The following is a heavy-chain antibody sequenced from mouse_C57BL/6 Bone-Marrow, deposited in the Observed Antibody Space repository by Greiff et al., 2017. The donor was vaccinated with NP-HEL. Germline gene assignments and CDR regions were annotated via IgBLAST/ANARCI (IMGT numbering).Heavy chain of an antibody. J-gene: IGHJ1*03. CDR3: GRDQRYSYGSSYRWYFDV. Sequence: EVQVVESEGGLVQPGSSMKLSCTASGFTFSDYYMAWVRQVPEKGLEWVANINYDGSSTYYLDHLKSRFIISRDNAKNILYLQMSSLKSEDTATYYCGRDQRYSYGSSYRWYFDVWGTGTTVTVSS. D-gene: IGHD1-1*01. V-gene: IGHV5-16*01. CDR1: GFTFSDYY. CDR2: INYDGSST.